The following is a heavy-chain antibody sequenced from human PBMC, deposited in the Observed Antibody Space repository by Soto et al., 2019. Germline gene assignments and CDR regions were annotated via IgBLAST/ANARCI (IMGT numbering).Heavy chain of an antibody. CDR1: GGSVSNKTYY. CDR2: VYYSGTT. Sequence: PSETLSLTCSVSGGSVSNKTYYWSWIRQPPGKRLEWIGYVYYSGTTNYNPSLKSRVTISVDLSKNQFSLRLSSVTTADTAIYYCARPTAGPNTLRSRYFFDYWGQGTLVTVSS. D-gene: IGHD4-17*01. V-gene: IGHV4-61*01. CDR3: ARPTAGPNTLRSRYFFDY. J-gene: IGHJ4*02.